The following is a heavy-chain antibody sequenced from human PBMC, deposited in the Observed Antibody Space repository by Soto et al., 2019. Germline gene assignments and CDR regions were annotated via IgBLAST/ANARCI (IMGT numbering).Heavy chain of an antibody. CDR3: ATGYDFWSGELFDY. CDR1: GFTFSSDW. V-gene: IGHV3-7*01. Sequence: EVQLVESGGGLVQPGGSLRLSCAASGFTFSSDWMSWVRQAPGKGLEWVANIKQDGSEKYYVDSVKGRFTSSRDNAKNSLYLQMNSLRAEDTAVYYCATGYDFWSGELFDYWGQGTLVTVSS. J-gene: IGHJ4*02. CDR2: IKQDGSEK. D-gene: IGHD3-3*01.